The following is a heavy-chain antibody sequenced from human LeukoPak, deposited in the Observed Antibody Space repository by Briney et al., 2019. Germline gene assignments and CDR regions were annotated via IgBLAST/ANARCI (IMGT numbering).Heavy chain of an antibody. J-gene: IGHJ6*02. D-gene: IGHD6-13*01. CDR1: GYTFTSYD. CDR3: ARAYEQQLVGGYYYYGMDV. V-gene: IGHV1-8*01. CDR2: MNPNSGNT. Sequence: ASVKVSCKASGYTFTSYDINWVRQATGQGLEWMGWMNPNSGNTGYAQKFQGRVTMTRNTSISTAYMELSSLRAEDTAVYYCARAYEQQLVGGYYYYGMDVWGQGTTVTVSS.